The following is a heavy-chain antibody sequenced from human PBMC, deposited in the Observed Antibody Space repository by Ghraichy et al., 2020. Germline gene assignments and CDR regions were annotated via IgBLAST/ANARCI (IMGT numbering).Heavy chain of an antibody. CDR1: GFTFSSYG. CDR2: IWYDGSNK. V-gene: IGHV3-33*01. Sequence: GGSLRLSCAASGFTFSSYGMHWVRQAPGKGLEWVAVIWYDGSNKYYADSVKGRFTISRDNSKNTLYLQMNSLRAEGTAVYYCARGSRIAARTTGFDYWGQGTLVTVSS. J-gene: IGHJ4*02. CDR3: ARGSRIAARTTGFDY. D-gene: IGHD6-6*01.